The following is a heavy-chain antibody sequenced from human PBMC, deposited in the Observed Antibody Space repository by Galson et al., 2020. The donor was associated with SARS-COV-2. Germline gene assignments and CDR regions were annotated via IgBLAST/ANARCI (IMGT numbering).Heavy chain of an antibody. D-gene: IGHD6-13*01. Sequence: TGASLRLSCAASEFTFRNFAMSWVRQAPGQGLEWVSGISGSGDGTYYADSVKGRFTISRDNSKNTLYLQMSSLRAEDTAVYYCAKDPLWYSSSWYPNWFDPWGQGTLVTVSS. CDR3: AKDPLWYSSSWYPNWFDP. V-gene: IGHV3-23*01. CDR1: EFTFRNFA. CDR2: ISGSGDGT. J-gene: IGHJ5*02.